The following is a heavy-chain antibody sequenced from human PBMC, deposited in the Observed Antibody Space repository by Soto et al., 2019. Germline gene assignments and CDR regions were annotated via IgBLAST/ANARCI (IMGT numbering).Heavy chain of an antibody. CDR2: INPIFGTP. J-gene: IGHJ4*02. V-gene: IGHV1-69*06. Sequence: ASVKVSCKASGGTFSSYAISWVRQAPGQGLEWMGGINPIFGTPHYAQKYQGRVTITADTFTNTAYMELTRLTSDDTAVYFCAREGRHFDYWGQGTLVTVS. CDR3: AREGRHFDY. CDR1: GGTFSSYA.